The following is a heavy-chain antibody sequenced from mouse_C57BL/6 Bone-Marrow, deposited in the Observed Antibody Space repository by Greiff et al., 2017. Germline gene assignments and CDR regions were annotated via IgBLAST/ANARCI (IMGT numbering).Heavy chain of an antibody. V-gene: IGHV1-81*01. CDR2: IYPRSGNT. CDR1: GYTFTSYG. J-gene: IGHJ3*01. CDR3: APTTVVARAY. D-gene: IGHD1-1*01. Sequence: QVQLKQSGAELARPGASVKLSCKASGYTFTSYGISWVKQRTGQGLEWIGEIYPRSGNTYYNEKFNGKATLTADKSSSTAYMELRSLTSEDSAVYFCAPTTVVARAYWGQGTLVTVSA.